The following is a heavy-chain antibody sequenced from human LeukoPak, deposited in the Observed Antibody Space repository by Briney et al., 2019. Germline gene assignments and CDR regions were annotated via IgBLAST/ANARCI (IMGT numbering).Heavy chain of an antibody. CDR1: GGSISSSSYY. J-gene: IGHJ4*02. V-gene: IGHV4-39*02. Sequence: SETLSLTCTVSGGSISSSSYYWGRIRQPPGKGLEWIGSIYYSGSTYYNPSLKSRVTISVDTSKNQFSLKLSSVTAADTAVYYCARDDFWSGYYRDYYDSSGYGLGGFWGQGTLVTVSS. CDR3: ARDDFWSGYYRDYYDSSGYGLGGF. CDR2: IYYSGST. D-gene: IGHD3-22*01.